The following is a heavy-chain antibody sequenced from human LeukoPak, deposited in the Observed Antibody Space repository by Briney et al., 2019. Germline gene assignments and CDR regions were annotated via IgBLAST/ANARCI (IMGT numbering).Heavy chain of an antibody. CDR2: ISGSGGGT. V-gene: IGHV3-23*01. CDR1: GFTFSSYA. CDR3: AKDRRSGGSCSDY. D-gene: IGHD2-15*01. J-gene: IGHJ4*02. Sequence: PGGSLRLSCAASGFTFSSYAMNWVRQAPGKGLEWVSAISGSGGGTYYADSVKGRFTISRDNSKNTLYLQMNSLRAEDTAVYYCAKDRRSGGSCSDYWGQGTLVTVSS.